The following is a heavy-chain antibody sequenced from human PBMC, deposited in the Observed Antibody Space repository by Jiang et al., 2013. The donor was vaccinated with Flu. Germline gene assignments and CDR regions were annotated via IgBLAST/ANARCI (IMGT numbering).Heavy chain of an antibody. D-gene: IGHD1-14*01. Sequence: GLVKPSETLSLTCTVSGGSINNYYWSWIRQPPGKGLEWIGYIYYSGNTNYNFSLKSRVTISVDTSKKQFSLKLSSVTAADTAVYYCARGGSYRGYFDYWGQGTLVTVSS. CDR1: GGSINNYY. CDR2: IYYSGNT. CDR3: ARGGSYRGYFDY. V-gene: IGHV4-59*01. J-gene: IGHJ4*02.